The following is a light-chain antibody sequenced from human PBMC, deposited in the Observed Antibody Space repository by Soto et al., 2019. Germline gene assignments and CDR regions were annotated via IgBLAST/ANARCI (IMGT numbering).Light chain of an antibody. CDR1: NSNIGTKP. J-gene: IGLJ2*01. V-gene: IGLV1-44*01. CDR2: SND. Sequence: QSVLIQPPSASGTPGQRVTISCSGSNSNIGTKPVSWYQHLPGTAPKVLIYSNDQRPSGVPDRFSASKSGTSASLAISGLQSEDETDYYCAAWDDSLDAVVFGGGTKLTVL. CDR3: AAWDDSLDAVV.